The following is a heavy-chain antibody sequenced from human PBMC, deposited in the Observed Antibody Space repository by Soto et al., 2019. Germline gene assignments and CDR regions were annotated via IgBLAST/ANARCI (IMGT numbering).Heavy chain of an antibody. D-gene: IGHD7-27*01. J-gene: IGHJ6*02. CDR3: ASDRLTGNYYYGMDV. Sequence: EVQLVESGGGLVKPGGSLRLSCAASGFTFSSYSMNWVRQAPGKGLEWVSSISSSSSYIYYADSVKGRFTISRDNAKNSLYLQMNSLRGEDTAVYYCASDRLTGNYYYGMDVWGQGTTVTVSS. CDR1: GFTFSSYS. CDR2: ISSSSSYI. V-gene: IGHV3-21*01.